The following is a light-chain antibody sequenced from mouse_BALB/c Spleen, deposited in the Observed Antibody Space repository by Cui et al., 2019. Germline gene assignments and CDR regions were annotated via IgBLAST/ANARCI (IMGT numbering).Light chain of an antibody. CDR1: SSISPNY. CDR3: QLSSSIPLT. CDR2: RTT. V-gene: IGKV4-91*01. Sequence: EIVLTQSPTTMAASPGEKITITCSASSSISPNYLHWYQQKPGFSPKLLINRTTTLASVVPPCSSSSGGGACYSPTSSSMEADDVTAYYYQLSSSIPLTFGAGTKLEMK. J-gene: IGKJ5*01.